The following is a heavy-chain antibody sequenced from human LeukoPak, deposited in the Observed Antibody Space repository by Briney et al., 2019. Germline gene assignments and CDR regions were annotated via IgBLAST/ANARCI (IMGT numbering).Heavy chain of an antibody. CDR3: AKGLTRNWFDP. CDR2: IYYSGST. J-gene: IGHJ5*02. CDR1: GGSISSYY. D-gene: IGHD1-14*01. V-gene: IGHV4-59*08. Sequence: SETLSLTCTVSGGSISSYYWSWIRQPPGKGLEWIGYIYYSGSTNYNPSLKSRVTISVDTSKNQFSLKLSSVTAADTAVYYCAKGLTRNWFDPWGRGTLVTVSS.